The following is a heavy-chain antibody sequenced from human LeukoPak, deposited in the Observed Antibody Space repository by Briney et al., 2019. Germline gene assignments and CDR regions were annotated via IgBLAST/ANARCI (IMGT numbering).Heavy chain of an antibody. CDR1: GFTFSSYG. D-gene: IGHD4-23*01. Sequence: GRSLRLSCAASGFTFSSYGMHWVRQAPGKGLEWVAVISYDGSNKYYADSVKGRFTISRDNSKNTLYLQMNSLRAEDTAVYYCAKDLTDYVGDYWGQGTLVTVSS. CDR3: AKDLTDYVGDY. J-gene: IGHJ4*02. V-gene: IGHV3-30*18. CDR2: ISYDGSNK.